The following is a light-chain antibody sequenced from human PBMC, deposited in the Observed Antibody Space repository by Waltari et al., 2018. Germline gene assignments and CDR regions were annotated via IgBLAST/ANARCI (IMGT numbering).Light chain of an antibody. CDR2: GAS. J-gene: IGKJ2*01. V-gene: IGKV3-20*01. Sequence: EIVLTQSPGTLSLSPGERATLSCSASHSVSSSYLAWYQQKPGQAPRLLIYGASSRATGIPDRFSGSGSGTDFTLTISRLEPEDFAVYYCQQYGSSPNTFGQGTKLEIK. CDR1: HSVSSSY. CDR3: QQYGSSPNT.